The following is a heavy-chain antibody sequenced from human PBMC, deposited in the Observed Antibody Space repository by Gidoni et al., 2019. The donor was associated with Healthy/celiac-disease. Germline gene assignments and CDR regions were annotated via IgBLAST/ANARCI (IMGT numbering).Heavy chain of an antibody. CDR1: GGSISSSSYY. Sequence: QLQLQESGPGLVTPSATLSLTCTVSGGSISSSSYYWGWIRQPPGKGLEWIGSIYYSGSTYYNPSLKSRVTISVDTSKNQFSLKLSSVTAADTAVYYCARVTRGIAAVYVDYWGQGTLVTVSS. CDR3: ARVTRGIAAVYVDY. V-gene: IGHV4-39*07. CDR2: IYYSGST. D-gene: IGHD6-13*01. J-gene: IGHJ4*02.